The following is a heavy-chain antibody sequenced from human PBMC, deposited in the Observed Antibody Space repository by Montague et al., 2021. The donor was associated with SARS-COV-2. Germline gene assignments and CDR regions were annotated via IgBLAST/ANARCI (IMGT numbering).Heavy chain of an antibody. CDR1: GGSFSGYY. D-gene: IGHD3-3*01. CDR3: ARATRIAGLRFLEWLPQRFDP. Sequence: SETLSLTCAVYGGSFSGYYWSWIRQPPGKGLEWIGEINHSGSTXXXPSXXXRVTISVDTSKNQFSLKLSSVTAADTAVYYCARATRIAGLRFLEWLPQRFDPWGQGNPGHRLL. J-gene: IGHJ5*02. V-gene: IGHV4-34*01. CDR2: INHSGST.